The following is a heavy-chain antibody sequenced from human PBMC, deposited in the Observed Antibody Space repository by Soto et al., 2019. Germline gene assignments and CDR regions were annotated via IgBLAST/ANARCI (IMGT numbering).Heavy chain of an antibody. CDR1: GFTFSRYT. Sequence: EEPLLESGGGLVQPGGSLRLSCTASGFTFSRYTMSWVRQAPGKGLEWVSAISGSAGNTYYADSVKGRFTISRDNSRNTLYLQMSSLRAEDTARYYCAKVSSSSTWGQGTLVTVSS. J-gene: IGHJ5*02. D-gene: IGHD6-6*01. CDR3: AKVSSSST. CDR2: ISGSAGNT. V-gene: IGHV3-23*01.